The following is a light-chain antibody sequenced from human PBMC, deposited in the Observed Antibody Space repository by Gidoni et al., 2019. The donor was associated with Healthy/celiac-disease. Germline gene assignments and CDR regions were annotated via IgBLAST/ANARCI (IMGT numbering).Light chain of an antibody. Sequence: DVVMTQSPLSLPVTLGQPASISCRSSQSLVYSDGNTYVNWLQQRPGQSPRRLIYKVSNRDSGVPDRFSGSGSGTDFTLKISRVEAEDVGVYYCMQGTHWHTETFGQGTKLEIK. CDR1: QSLVYSDGNTY. J-gene: IGKJ2*01. CDR3: MQGTHWHTET. V-gene: IGKV2-30*01. CDR2: KVS.